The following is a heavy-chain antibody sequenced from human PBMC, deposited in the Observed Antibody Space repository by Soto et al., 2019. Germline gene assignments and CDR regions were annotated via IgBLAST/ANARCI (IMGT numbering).Heavy chain of an antibody. CDR1: RGSISSGTNY. J-gene: IGHJ4*02. D-gene: IGHD6-25*01. CDR3: ARHEAGWYFES. CDR2: IYYSVST. Sequence: SETLSLTCTVSRGSISSGTNYWAWIRQPPGKGLEWIANIYYSVSTFYNPSLKSRVTISLDTSKNQFSLKVRSVTATDTAVYYCARHEAGWYFESWGQGTMLTVSS. V-gene: IGHV4-39*01.